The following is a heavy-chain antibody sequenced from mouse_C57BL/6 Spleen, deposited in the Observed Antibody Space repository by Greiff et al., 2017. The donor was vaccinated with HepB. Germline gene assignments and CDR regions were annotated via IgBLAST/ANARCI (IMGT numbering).Heavy chain of an antibody. V-gene: IGHV5-9-1*02. CDR3: TRENFQIYYYGSSYRGAMDY. Sequence: EVKLMESGEGLVKPGGSLKLSCAASGFTFSSYAMSWVRQTPEKRLEWVAYISSGGDYIYYADTVKGRFTISRDNARNTLYLQMSSLKSEDTAMYYCTRENFQIYYYGSSYRGAMDYWGQGTSVTVSS. CDR2: ISSGGDYI. CDR1: GFTFSSYA. J-gene: IGHJ4*01. D-gene: IGHD1-1*01.